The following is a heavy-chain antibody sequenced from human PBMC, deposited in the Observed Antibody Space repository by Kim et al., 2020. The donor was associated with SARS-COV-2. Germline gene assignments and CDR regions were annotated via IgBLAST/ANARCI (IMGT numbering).Heavy chain of an antibody. Sequence: GGSLRLSCGGSGFTFSSFGMHWVRQAPGKGLEWVSFISMDASIIYYVDSVKGRFTISRDNSKNRLYLEMTSLRVEDSAVYYCAKDRESNVRYYHYGMDVWGQGTTVTVSS. CDR1: GFTFSSFG. CDR3: AKDRESNVRYYHYGMDV. CDR2: ISMDASII. J-gene: IGHJ6*02. D-gene: IGHD3-16*01. V-gene: IGHV3-30*18.